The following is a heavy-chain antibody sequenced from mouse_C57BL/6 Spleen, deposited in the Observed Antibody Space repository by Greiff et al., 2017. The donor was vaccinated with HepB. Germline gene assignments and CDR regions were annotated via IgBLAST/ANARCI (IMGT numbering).Heavy chain of an antibody. Sequence: EVQLQQSGPELVKPGASVKIPCKASGYTFTDYNMDWVKQSHGKSLEWIGDINPNNGGTIYNQKFKGKATLTVAKSSSTAYMELRSLTSEDTAVYYCARLVYDYDLDYFDYWGQGTTLTVSS. D-gene: IGHD2-4*01. J-gene: IGHJ2*01. CDR2: INPNNGGT. CDR3: ARLVYDYDLDYFDY. CDR1: GYTFTDYN. V-gene: IGHV1-18*01.